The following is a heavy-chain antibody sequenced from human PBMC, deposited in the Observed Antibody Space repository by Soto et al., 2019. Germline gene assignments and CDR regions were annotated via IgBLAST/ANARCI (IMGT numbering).Heavy chain of an antibody. D-gene: IGHD2-15*01. Sequence: QVQLQQWGAGLLKPSETLSLTCTVYGGSFSGNYWSWIRQPPGMGLEWIGEISHSGSTNYNPALKSRVTISVDTYKNQFSLKLSSVTAADTAMYYCARGHLPGGNTFYYDYWGQGTLVTVSS. CDR2: ISHSGST. CDR3: ARGHLPGGNTFYYDY. J-gene: IGHJ4*02. V-gene: IGHV4-34*01. CDR1: GGSFSGNY.